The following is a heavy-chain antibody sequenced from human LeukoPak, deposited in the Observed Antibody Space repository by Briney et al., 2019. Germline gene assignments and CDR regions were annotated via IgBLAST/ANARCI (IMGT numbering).Heavy chain of an antibody. CDR1: GFTFSSYG. CDR2: ISYDGSNK. CDR3: AKADYGSGSYYTILDY. D-gene: IGHD3-10*01. Sequence: LSGGSLRLSCAASGFTFSSYGMHWVRQAPGKGLEWVAVISYDGSNKYYADSVKGRFTISRDNSKNTLYLQMNSLRAEDTAVYYCAKADYGSGSYYTILDYWGQGTLVTVSS. J-gene: IGHJ4*02. V-gene: IGHV3-30*18.